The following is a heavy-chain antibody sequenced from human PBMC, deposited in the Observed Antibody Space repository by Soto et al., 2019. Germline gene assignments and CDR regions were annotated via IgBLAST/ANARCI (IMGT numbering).Heavy chain of an antibody. Sequence: QVQLVQSGAEVKKPGSSVKVSCKASGGTFSSYAISWVRQAPGQGLEWMGGIIPIFGTANYAQKFQGRVTITAYESTSTAYMELSSLGSEVTAVYYCVRADYFNYGYCYYFCGKDVWGQGATVTVSS. J-gene: IGHJ6*02. CDR1: GGTFSSYA. D-gene: IGHD4-4*01. V-gene: IGHV1-69*01. CDR3: VRADYFNYGYCYYFCGKDV. CDR2: IIPIFGTA.